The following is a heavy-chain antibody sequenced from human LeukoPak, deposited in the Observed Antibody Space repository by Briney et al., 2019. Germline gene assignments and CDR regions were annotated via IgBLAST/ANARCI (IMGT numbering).Heavy chain of an antibody. V-gene: IGHV1-69*01. J-gene: IGHJ2*01. D-gene: IGHD2-15*01. CDR2: IIPIFGTV. CDR3: ARDNCRGGGCFSWYFDL. CDR1: GGTFSSYA. Sequence: GASVKVSCKPSGGTFSSYAIAWVRQAHGQGLEWMGVIIPIFGTVTYAQKFQGRVTLTADVSTSTAYMELSSLRSEDTAVYYCARDNCRGGGCFSWYFDLWGRGTLVTVSS.